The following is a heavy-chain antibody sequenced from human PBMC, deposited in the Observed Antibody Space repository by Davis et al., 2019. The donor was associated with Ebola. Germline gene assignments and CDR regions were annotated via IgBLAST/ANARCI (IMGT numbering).Heavy chain of an antibody. D-gene: IGHD2-15*01. CDR1: GFTFGDYA. CDR2: IRGKANRYTT. J-gene: IGHJ4*02. V-gene: IGHV3-72*01. CDR3: GRSCSAGSCYLPDD. Sequence: GGSLRLSCTASGFTFGDYAMSWVRQAPGKGLEWVGRIRGKANRYTTEYATSVKGRFTISRDDSKNSLYLQMSSLKTEDTAVYYCGRSCSAGSCYLPDDWGQGTLVTVSS.